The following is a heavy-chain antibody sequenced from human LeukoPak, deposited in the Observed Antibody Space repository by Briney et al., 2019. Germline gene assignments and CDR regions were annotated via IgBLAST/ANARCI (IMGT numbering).Heavy chain of an antibody. CDR3: ARLSTAVAGGDY. J-gene: IGHJ4*02. Sequence: GGSLRLSCAASGFTFSGYWMHWLRQAPGKGLVWVSRINSDGSSTSYADSVKGRFTISRDNAKNTLYLQMNSLTAEDTALYYCARLSTAVAGGDYWGQGTLVTVSS. D-gene: IGHD6-19*01. V-gene: IGHV3-74*01. CDR2: INSDGSST. CDR1: GFTFSGYW.